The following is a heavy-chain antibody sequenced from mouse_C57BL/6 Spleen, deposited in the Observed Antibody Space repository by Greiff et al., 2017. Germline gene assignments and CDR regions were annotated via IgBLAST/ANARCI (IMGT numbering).Heavy chain of an antibody. J-gene: IGHJ4*01. CDR2: ISSGSSTI. Sequence: EVQGVESGGGLVKPGGSLKLSCAASGFTFSDYGMHWVRQAPEKGLEWVAYISSGSSTIYYADTVKGRFTISRDNAKNTLFLQVTSLRSEDTAMYYCARAQAFDGYYDYAMDYWGQGTSVTVSS. CDR3: ARAQAFDGYYDYAMDY. D-gene: IGHD2-3*01. CDR1: GFTFSDYG. V-gene: IGHV5-17*01.